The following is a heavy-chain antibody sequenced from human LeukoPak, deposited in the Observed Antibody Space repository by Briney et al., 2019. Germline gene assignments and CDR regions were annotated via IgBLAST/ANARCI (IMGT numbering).Heavy chain of an antibody. CDR2: INPNSGGT. J-gene: IGHJ5*02. V-gene: IGHV1-2*02. D-gene: IGHD3-16*01. CDR3: ARDLLRLGDPNWFDP. Sequence: ASVKVSCKASGYTITGYYMHWVRQAPGQGLEWMGWINPNSGGTNYAQKFQGRVTMTRDTSISTAYMELSRLRSDDTAVYYCARDLLRLGDPNWFDPWGQGTLVTVSS. CDR1: GYTITGYY.